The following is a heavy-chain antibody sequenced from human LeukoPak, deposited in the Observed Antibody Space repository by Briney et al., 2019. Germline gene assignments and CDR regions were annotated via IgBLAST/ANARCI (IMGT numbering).Heavy chain of an antibody. CDR3: ARANPSHYYDSRWAHAFDI. V-gene: IGHV1-69*04. Sequence: GASVKVSCKASGGTFSSYAISWVRQAPGQGLEWMGRIIPILGIANYAQKFQGRVTITADKSTSTAYMELSSLRSEDTAVYYCARANPSHYYDSRWAHAFDIWDQGTMVTVSS. CDR1: GGTFSSYA. J-gene: IGHJ3*02. D-gene: IGHD3-22*01. CDR2: IIPILGIA.